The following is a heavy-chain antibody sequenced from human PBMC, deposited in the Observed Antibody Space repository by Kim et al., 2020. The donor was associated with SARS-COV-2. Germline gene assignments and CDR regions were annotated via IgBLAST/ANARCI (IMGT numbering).Heavy chain of an antibody. D-gene: IGHD2-21*02. J-gene: IGHJ4*02. Sequence: DAVKGPFTNSRDNAQNSLYLQTNSLRAEDTAVYYCARVEGIVVVTAIFDYWGQGTLVTVSS. CDR3: ARVEGIVVVTAIFDY. V-gene: IGHV3-11*04.